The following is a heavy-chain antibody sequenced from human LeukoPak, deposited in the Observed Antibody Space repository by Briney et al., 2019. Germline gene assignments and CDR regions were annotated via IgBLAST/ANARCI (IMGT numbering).Heavy chain of an antibody. CDR1: GFTFSIFG. J-gene: IGHJ4*02. Sequence: PGGSLRLSCVASGFTFSIFGMHWVRQAPGKGPEWVAVASYDGSNEYYADSVKGRFTISRDNSKNTLYLQMNSLRAEDTALYYCARGQEYYYDSSAYSKFDYWGQGTLVTVSS. D-gene: IGHD3-22*01. CDR3: ARGQEYYYDSSAYSKFDY. V-gene: IGHV3-30*03. CDR2: ASYDGSNE.